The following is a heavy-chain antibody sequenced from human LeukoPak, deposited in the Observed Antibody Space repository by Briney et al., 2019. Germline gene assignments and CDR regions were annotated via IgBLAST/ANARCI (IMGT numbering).Heavy chain of an antibody. CDR2: IYTSGST. CDR3: ARDSGYSYGSNAFDI. CDR1: GGSISSGSYY. V-gene: IGHV4-61*02. D-gene: IGHD5-18*01. Sequence: SQTLSLTCTVSGGSISSGSYYWSWIRQPAGKGLEWIGRIYTSGSTNYNPSLKSRVTISVDTSKNQFSLKLSSVTAADTAVYYCARDSGYSYGSNAFDIWGQGTMVTVSS. J-gene: IGHJ3*02.